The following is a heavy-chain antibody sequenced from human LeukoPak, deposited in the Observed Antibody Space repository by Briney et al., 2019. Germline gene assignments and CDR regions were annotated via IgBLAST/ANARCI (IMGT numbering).Heavy chain of an antibody. CDR1: GDSISRYY. CDR3: ARLTRLSTSPDRYYLDY. D-gene: IGHD6-6*01. J-gene: IGHJ4*02. CDR2: IYTSGGT. V-gene: IGHV4-4*09. Sequence: KCSETLSLTCTVSGDSISRYYESWLRQPRGKGLECLGYIYTSGGTNYSTSLKGRVTISIDTSNNQFSLKLSSVTAADSAVYDCARLTRLSTSPDRYYLDYWGQGTLVTVSS.